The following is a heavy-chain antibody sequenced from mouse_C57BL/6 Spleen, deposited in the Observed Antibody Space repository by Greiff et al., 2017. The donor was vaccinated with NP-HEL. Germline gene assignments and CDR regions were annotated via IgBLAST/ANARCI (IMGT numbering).Heavy chain of an antibody. V-gene: IGHV3-6*01. D-gene: IGHD2-4*01. CDR1: GYSITSGYY. J-gene: IGHJ3*01. CDR2: ISYDGSN. CDR3: ARGGDYDYAWFAY. Sequence: EVQLQQSGPGLVKPSQSLSLTCSVTGYSITSGYYWNWIRQFPGNKLEWMGYISYDGSNNYNPSLKNRISITRDTSKNQFFLKLNSVTTEDTATYYCARGGDYDYAWFAYWGQGTLVTVSA.